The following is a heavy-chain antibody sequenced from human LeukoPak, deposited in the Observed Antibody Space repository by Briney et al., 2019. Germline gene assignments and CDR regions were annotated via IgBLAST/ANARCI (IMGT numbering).Heavy chain of an antibody. Sequence: GGSLRLSCAASGFTVSSYSMNWVRQAPGRGLEWVSYISSSSSTIDYADSVKGRFTISRDNAKNSLYLQMNSLRAEDTALYYCARPLDDAFDIWGQGTMVTVSS. CDR3: ARPLDDAFDI. D-gene: IGHD1-1*01. J-gene: IGHJ3*02. CDR1: GFTVSSYS. CDR2: ISSSSSTI. V-gene: IGHV3-48*04.